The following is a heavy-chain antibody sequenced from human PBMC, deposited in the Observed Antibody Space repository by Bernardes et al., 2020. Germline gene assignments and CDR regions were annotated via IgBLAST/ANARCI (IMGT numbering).Heavy chain of an antibody. V-gene: IGHV4-4*02. Sequence: SETLTLTCAVSGGSISSSNWWSWVRQPPGKGLEWIGEIYHSGSTNYNPSLKSRVTISVDKSKNQFSLKLSSVTAADTAVYYCARRYYSSTSCQNFDPWGQGTLVTVSS. CDR1: GGSISSSNW. CDR3: ARRYYSSTSCQNFDP. D-gene: IGHD2-2*01. CDR2: IYHSGST. J-gene: IGHJ5*02.